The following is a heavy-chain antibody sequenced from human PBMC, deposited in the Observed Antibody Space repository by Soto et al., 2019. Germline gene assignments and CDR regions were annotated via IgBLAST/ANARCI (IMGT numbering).Heavy chain of an antibody. J-gene: IGHJ4*02. CDR3: ARESGACGGDCSDY. D-gene: IGHD2-21*01. CDR2: IYYSGST. V-gene: IGHV4-31*03. Sequence: PSETLSLTCTVSGGSISSGGYYWSWIRQHPGKGLEWIGYIYYSGSTYYNPSLKSRVTISVDTSKNQFSLKLSSVTAADTAVYYCARESGACGGDCSDYWGQGTPVTVSA. CDR1: GGSISSGGYY.